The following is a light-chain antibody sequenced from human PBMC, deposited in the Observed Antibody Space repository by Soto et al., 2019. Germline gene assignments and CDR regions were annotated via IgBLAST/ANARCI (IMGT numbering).Light chain of an antibody. J-gene: IGLJ3*02. Sequence: QSVLTQPPSVSGAPGQRVTISCTGSSSNIGAGYDVHWYQQLPGTAPKLLIYRNSNRPSGVPDRFSGSKSGTSASLAITGLQAEDEADYYCQSYDSSLSGRWVFGGGTKLTVL. CDR3: QSYDSSLSGRWV. CDR2: RNS. CDR1: SSNIGAGYD. V-gene: IGLV1-40*01.